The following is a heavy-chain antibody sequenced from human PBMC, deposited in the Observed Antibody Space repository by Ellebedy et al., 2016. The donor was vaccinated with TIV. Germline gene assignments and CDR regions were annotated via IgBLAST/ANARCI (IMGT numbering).Heavy chain of an antibody. D-gene: IGHD3-10*01. J-gene: IGHJ4*02. CDR2: IWNDGTNT. Sequence: GESLKIPCAASGFTFSSSGMHWVRQAPGKGLEWVAVIWNDGTNTFYADSVKGRFTLSRDNSRNTLYLQINSLRAEDTAVYYCARAGRPLDYWGQGTLVTVSS. V-gene: IGHV3-33*08. CDR1: GFTFSSSG. CDR3: ARAGRPLDY.